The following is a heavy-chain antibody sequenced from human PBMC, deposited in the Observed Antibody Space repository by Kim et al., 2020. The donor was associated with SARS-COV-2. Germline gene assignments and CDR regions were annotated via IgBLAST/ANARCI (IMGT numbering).Heavy chain of an antibody. V-gene: IGHV3-23*01. J-gene: IGHJ6*02. Sequence: GGSLRLSCAASGFTFSSYAMSWVRQAPGKGLEWVSAISGSGGSTYYADSVKGRFTISRDNSKNTLYLQMKSLRAEDTVVYYCAKAPTAMVFRYYYGMDVWGQGTTVTVSS. CDR2: ISGSGGST. CDR3: AKAPTAMVFRYYYGMDV. CDR1: GFTFSSYA. D-gene: IGHD5-18*01.